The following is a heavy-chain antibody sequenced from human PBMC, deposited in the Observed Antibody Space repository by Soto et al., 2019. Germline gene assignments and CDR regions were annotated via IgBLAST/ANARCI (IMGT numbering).Heavy chain of an antibody. Sequence: GSLRLSCAASEFTFSNYAMRWVRQAPGKGLEWVSAISYGGGTTYYADSVKGRFTISRDNSKNTLYLQMNSLRAEDTAVYYCAKNPGYYYDSTGYHFDYWGQGTLVTVSS. V-gene: IGHV3-23*01. CDR2: ISYGGGTT. J-gene: IGHJ4*02. CDR1: EFTFSNYA. CDR3: AKNPGYYYDSTGYHFDY. D-gene: IGHD3-22*01.